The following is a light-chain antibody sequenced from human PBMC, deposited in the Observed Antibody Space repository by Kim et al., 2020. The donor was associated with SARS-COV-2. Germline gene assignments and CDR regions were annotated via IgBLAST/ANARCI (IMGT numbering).Light chain of an antibody. CDR1: QSVGTS. V-gene: IGKV3-11*01. Sequence: EIVLTQSPATLSLSPGERATLSCRASQSVGTSLVWYQQKVGQAPRLLIYDASTRATDIPAKFSGSGSGTDFTLTISSLESEDFAVYYCQQRSDWPLTFGGGTKVYIK. CDR2: DAS. J-gene: IGKJ4*01. CDR3: QQRSDWPLT.